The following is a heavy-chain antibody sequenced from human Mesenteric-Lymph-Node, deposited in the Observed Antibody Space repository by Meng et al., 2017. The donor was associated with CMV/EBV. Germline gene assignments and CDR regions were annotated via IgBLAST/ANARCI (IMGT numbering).Heavy chain of an antibody. CDR2: ISAYNGNT. V-gene: IGHV1-18*01. CDR1: GYTFTSYG. J-gene: IGHJ4*02. Sequence: KASGYTFTSYGISWVRQAPGQGLEWMGWISAYNGNTNYAQKLQGRVTMTTDTSTSTAYMELRSLRSGDTAVYYCARGLNYYGSGSYSYWGQGTLVTVSS. D-gene: IGHD3-10*01. CDR3: ARGLNYYGSGSYSY.